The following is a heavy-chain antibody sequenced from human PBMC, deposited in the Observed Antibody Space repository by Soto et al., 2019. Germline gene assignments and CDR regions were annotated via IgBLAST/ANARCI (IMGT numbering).Heavy chain of an antibody. CDR2: IIPIFGTA. Sequence: SVKVSCKASGGTFSSYAISWVRQAPGQGLEWMGGIIPIFGTANYAQKFQGRVTITADESTSTAYMELSSLRSEDTAVYYCARTPDSSGNYYYYYGMDVWGQGTTVTVSS. CDR1: GGTFSSYA. CDR3: ARTPDSSGNYYYYYGMDV. J-gene: IGHJ6*02. V-gene: IGHV1-69*13. D-gene: IGHD3-22*01.